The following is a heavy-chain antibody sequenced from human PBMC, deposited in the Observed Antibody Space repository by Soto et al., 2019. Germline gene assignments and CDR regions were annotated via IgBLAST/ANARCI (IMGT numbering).Heavy chain of an antibody. V-gene: IGHV3-23*01. CDR3: AKGTDGSYGGFDY. J-gene: IGHJ4*02. CDR1: GFTFSSYG. Sequence: GGSLRLSCAASGFTFSSYGMSWVRQAPGKGLEWVSSIIGSGAFTFYTDSVKGRFTISRDNSKNMLYLQMNSLTAEDTAIFYCAKGTDGSYGGFDYWGQGT. CDR2: IIGSGAFT. D-gene: IGHD1-26*01.